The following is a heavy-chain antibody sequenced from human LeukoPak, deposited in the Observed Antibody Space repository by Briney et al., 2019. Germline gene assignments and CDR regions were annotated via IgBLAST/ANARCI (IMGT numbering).Heavy chain of an antibody. D-gene: IGHD4-17*01. Sequence: GGSLRLSCAASGFTFSSYAMSWVRQAPGKGLEWVSAISGSGGSTYYADSVKGRFTISRDNSKNTLYLQMNSLRAEDTAVYHCAKARSNGDAFDYWGQGTLVTVSS. CDR1: GFTFSSYA. V-gene: IGHV3-23*01. CDR2: ISGSGGST. CDR3: AKARSNGDAFDY. J-gene: IGHJ4*02.